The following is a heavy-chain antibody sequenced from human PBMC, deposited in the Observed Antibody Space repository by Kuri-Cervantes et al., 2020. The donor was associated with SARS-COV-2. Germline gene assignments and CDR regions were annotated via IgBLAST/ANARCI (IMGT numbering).Heavy chain of an antibody. CDR3: ARGQGTNGVHYGMDV. J-gene: IGHJ6*02. D-gene: IGHD2-8*01. CDR1: GYTFTSYA. Sequence: ASVKVSCKASGYTFTSYAMHWVRQAPGKGLEWMGGFDPEDGETIYAQKFQGRVTMTRDTSTSTVYMELSSLRSEDTAVYYCARGQGTNGVHYGMDVWGQGTTVTVSS. CDR2: FDPEDGET. V-gene: IGHV1-24*01.